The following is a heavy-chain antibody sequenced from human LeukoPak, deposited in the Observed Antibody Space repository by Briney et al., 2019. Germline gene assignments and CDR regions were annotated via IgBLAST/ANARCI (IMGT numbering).Heavy chain of an antibody. D-gene: IGHD6-13*01. CDR3: ARQESSSWYGGAYYYGMDV. CDR1: GGSISSYY. V-gene: IGHV4-59*08. CDR2: IYYSGST. Sequence: SETLSLTCTISGGSISSYYWSCVRQPPGKGLEWIGYIYYSGSTNYNPSLKSRVTISVDTSKNQFSLKLSSVTAADTAVYYCARQESSSWYGGAYYYGMDVWGQGTTVTVSS. J-gene: IGHJ6*02.